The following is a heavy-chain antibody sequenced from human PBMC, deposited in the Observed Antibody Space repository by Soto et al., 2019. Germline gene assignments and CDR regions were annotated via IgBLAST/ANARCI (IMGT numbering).Heavy chain of an antibody. D-gene: IGHD3-10*01. J-gene: IGHJ4*02. V-gene: IGHV1-8*01. CDR3: ARSDYGSGSYFFDY. CDR1: GYTFTSYD. CDR2: MNPNSGNT. Sequence: QVQLVQSGAEVKKPGASVKVSCKASGYTFTSYDINWVRQATGQGLEWMGWMNPNSGNTGYAQKFQGRVTMPRNTSISTAYMELSSLRSEDTAVYYCARSDYGSGSYFFDYWGQGTLVTVSS.